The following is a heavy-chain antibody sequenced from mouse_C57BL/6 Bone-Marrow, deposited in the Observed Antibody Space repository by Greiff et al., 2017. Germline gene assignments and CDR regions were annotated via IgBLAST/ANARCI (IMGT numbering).Heavy chain of an antibody. Sequence: VHVKQSGPELVKPGASVKISCKASGYSFTDYNMNWVKQSNGKSLEWIGVINPNYGTTSYNQKFKGKATLTVDQSSSTAYMQLNSLTSEDSAVYYCAREGHYYGSSPHWYFDVWGTGTTVTVSS. CDR1: GYSFTDYN. CDR3: AREGHYYGSSPHWYFDV. V-gene: IGHV1-39*01. J-gene: IGHJ1*03. CDR2: INPNYGTT. D-gene: IGHD1-1*01.